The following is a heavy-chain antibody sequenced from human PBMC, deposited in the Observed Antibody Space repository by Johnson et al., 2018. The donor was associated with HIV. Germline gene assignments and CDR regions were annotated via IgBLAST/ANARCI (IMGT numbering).Heavy chain of an antibody. J-gene: IGHJ3*02. CDR2: ISSDGSST. D-gene: IGHD1-1*01. CDR3: ARSVPNWAFDI. V-gene: IGHV3-74*01. Sequence: VQLVESGGGFVQPGGSLILSCAASGFTFSSYWMHWVRQAPGKGLVWVSRISSDGSSTYYADSVKGRFTVSRDNARNTMFVQMNSLRAEDTAVYYCARSVPNWAFDIWGQGTMVTVSS. CDR1: GFTFSSYW.